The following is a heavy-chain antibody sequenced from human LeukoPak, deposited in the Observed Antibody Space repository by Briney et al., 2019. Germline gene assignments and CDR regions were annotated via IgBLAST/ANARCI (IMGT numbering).Heavy chain of an antibody. Sequence: GGSLRLSCAASGFTVSSNYMSWVRQAPGKGLEWVSVIYNGGSTYYADSVKGRFTIPRDNSKNTLYLQMNSLRAEDTAVYYCASPYYYDSSGPPGGFDPWGQGTLVTVSS. CDR3: ASPYYYDSSGPPGGFDP. CDR1: GFTVSSNY. J-gene: IGHJ5*02. V-gene: IGHV3-53*01. D-gene: IGHD3-22*01. CDR2: IYNGGST.